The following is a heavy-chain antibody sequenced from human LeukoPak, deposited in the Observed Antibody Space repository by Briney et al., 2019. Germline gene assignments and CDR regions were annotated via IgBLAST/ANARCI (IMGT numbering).Heavy chain of an antibody. J-gene: IGHJ6*03. CDR1: GRTVSSYY. CDR3: AREEVKRTTIFGAAKYNSSYMDV. CDR2: INSGGST. Sequence: PGGSLRLSCAASGRTVSSYYMSWVRQAPGKGLEWVSVINSGGSTYYAESVEGRFTISRDNSKNTLYLQMNSLRADDTAVYHCAREEVKRTTIFGAAKYNSSYMDVWGKGTTVTVS. D-gene: IGHD3-3*01. V-gene: IGHV3-53*01.